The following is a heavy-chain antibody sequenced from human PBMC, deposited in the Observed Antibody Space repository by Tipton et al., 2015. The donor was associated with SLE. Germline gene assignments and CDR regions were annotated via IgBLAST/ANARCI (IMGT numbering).Heavy chain of an antibody. J-gene: IGHJ3*02. CDR3: AKDRASKGAFDI. CDR1: GFTFSSYA. Sequence: GSLRLSCAASGFTFSSYAMSWVRQAPGKGLEWVSAISGSGGSKYYADSVKGRFTISRDNSKNTLYLQMNSLRAEDTAVYYCAKDRASKGAFDIWGQGTMVTVSS. V-gene: IGHV3-23*01. CDR2: ISGSGGSK. D-gene: IGHD4-11*01.